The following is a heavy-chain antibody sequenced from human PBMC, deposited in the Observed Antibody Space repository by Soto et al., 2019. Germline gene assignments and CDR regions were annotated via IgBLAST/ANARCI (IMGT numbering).Heavy chain of an antibody. CDR2: ISSSSSYI. CDR1: GFTFSSYS. CDR3: ARDRCSGGSCYYYFDY. D-gene: IGHD2-15*01. J-gene: IGHJ4*02. Sequence: KAGGSLRLSCAASGFTFSSYSMNWVRQAPGKGLEWVSSISSSSSYIYYADSVKGRFTISRDNAKNSLYLQMNSLRAEDTAVYYCARDRCSGGSCYYYFDYWGQGTLVTVSS. V-gene: IGHV3-21*01.